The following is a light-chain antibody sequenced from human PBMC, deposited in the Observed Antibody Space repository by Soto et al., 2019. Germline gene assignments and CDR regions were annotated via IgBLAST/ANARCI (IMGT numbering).Light chain of an antibody. V-gene: IGLV1-44*01. CDR1: SSNIGTNS. Sequence: QSVVTQPPSASETPGQRVTISCSGSSSNIGTNSVNWYQQFPGTAPKLLIHSNNQRPSGVPDRFSGSKSGTSASLAISGLQSDDEADYYCAAWDDSLNGPVFGGGTQLTVL. J-gene: IGLJ2*01. CDR2: SNN. CDR3: AAWDDSLNGPV.